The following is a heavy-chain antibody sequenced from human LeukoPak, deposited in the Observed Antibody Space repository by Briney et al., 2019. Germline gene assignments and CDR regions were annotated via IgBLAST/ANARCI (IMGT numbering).Heavy chain of an antibody. Sequence: SETLSLTCTVSGGSISSSSYYWGWIRQPPGKGLEWIGSIYYSGSTYYNPSLKSRVTISVDTSKNQFSLKLSSVTAADTAVYYCARHTVRPYCSGGSCYTRYAFDIWGQGTMVTVSS. J-gene: IGHJ3*02. CDR2: IYYSGST. D-gene: IGHD2-15*01. V-gene: IGHV4-39*01. CDR1: GGSISSSSYY. CDR3: ARHTVRPYCSGGSCYTRYAFDI.